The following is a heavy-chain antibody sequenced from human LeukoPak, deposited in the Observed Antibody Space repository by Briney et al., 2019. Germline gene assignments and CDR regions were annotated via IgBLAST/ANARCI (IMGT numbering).Heavy chain of an antibody. CDR3: ARGGDFWSGYNTIPHYFDY. V-gene: IGHV3-21*01. D-gene: IGHD3-3*01. Sequence: PGGSLRLSCAASGFTFSSYSMNWVRQAPGKGLEWVSSISSSSSHIYYADSVKGRFTISRDNAKNSLYLQMNSLRAEDTAVYYCARGGDFWSGYNTIPHYFDYWGQGTLVTVSS. CDR1: GFTFSSYS. CDR2: ISSSSSHI. J-gene: IGHJ4*02.